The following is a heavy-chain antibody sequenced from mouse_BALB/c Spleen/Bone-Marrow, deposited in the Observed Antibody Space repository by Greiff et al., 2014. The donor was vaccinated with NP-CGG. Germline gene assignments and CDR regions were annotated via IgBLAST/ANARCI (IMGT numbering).Heavy chain of an antibody. CDR3: ARRKTTILTTFYWYFDV. Sequence: EVKLVESGGGLVKPGGSLKLSCAASGFTFSGYAMSWVRQTPEKRLEWVGSISSGGSSFYPDSAKGRFTISRDNARNILYLQMSSLWSEDTAMYDCARRKTTILTTFYWYFDVWGAGTTVTVSS. J-gene: IGHJ1*01. V-gene: IGHV5-6-5*01. CDR1: GFTFSGYA. CDR2: ISSGGSS. D-gene: IGHD2-5*01.